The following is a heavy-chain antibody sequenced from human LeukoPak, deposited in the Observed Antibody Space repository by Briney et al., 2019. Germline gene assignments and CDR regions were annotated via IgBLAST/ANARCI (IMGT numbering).Heavy chain of an antibody. CDR1: GFTFSSYA. D-gene: IGHD6-19*01. CDR2: ISSLSNYI. V-gene: IGHV3-21*01. Sequence: GGSLRLSCAASGFTFSSYAMSWVRQAPGKGLEWVSSISSLSNYIYYADSVKGRFTISRDNAKNSLYLQMNSLRAEDTALYYCARGGENSGFDYWGQGTLVIVSS. J-gene: IGHJ4*02. CDR3: ARGGENSGFDY.